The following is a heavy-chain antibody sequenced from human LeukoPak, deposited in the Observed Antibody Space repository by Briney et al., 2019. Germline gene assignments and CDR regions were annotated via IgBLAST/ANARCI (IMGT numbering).Heavy chain of an antibody. CDR3: ARDCSSTRCQGPVFDN. V-gene: IGHV1-46*01. J-gene: IGHJ4*02. D-gene: IGHD2-2*01. CDR1: GYTFTSNY. Sequence: ASVKVSCKASGYTFTSNYMHWVRPAPGQGLEWMGIIHPSGGNTNYAQKFQGRVAMTRDTSTSTVYMELSSLSSEDTAIYYCARDCSSTRCQGPVFDNWGQGTLVTVSS. CDR2: IHPSGGNT.